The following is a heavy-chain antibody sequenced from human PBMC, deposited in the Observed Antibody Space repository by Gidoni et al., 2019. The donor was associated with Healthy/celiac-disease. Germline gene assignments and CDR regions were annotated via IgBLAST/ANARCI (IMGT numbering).Heavy chain of an antibody. D-gene: IGHD3-16*02. Sequence: QVQLVQSGAEVKKPGSSVRVSCKASGGTFSSYAISWVRQAPGQGLEWMGGIIPIFGTANYAQKFQGRVTITADESTSTAYMELSSLRSEDTAVYYCARGGLRVWGSYRFGWFDPWGQGTLVTVSS. J-gene: IGHJ5*02. V-gene: IGHV1-69*01. CDR1: GGTFSSYA. CDR3: ARGGLRVWGSYRFGWFDP. CDR2: IIPIFGTA.